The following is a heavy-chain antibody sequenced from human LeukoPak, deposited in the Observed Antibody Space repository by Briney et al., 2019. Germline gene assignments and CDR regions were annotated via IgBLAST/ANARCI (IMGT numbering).Heavy chain of an antibody. Sequence: PGGSLRLSCAAFGFTFSSYWMSWVRQAPGKGLEWVANIKQDGSEKYYVDSVEGRFTISRDNAKNSLYLQMNSLRAEDTAVYYCATGPGYSSSWWGQGTLVTVSS. D-gene: IGHD6-13*01. J-gene: IGHJ4*02. CDR2: IKQDGSEK. CDR1: GFTFSSYW. V-gene: IGHV3-7*01. CDR3: ATGPGYSSSW.